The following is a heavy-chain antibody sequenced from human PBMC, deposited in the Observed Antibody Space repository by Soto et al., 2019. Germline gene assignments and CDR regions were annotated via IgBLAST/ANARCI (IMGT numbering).Heavy chain of an antibody. J-gene: IGHJ4*02. Sequence: HPGGSLRLSCSAAGVTFTDFAIHWVRQAPGKGLEYVSAIGVNGSDTYYADSVRGRFTISRDNSKNTLYLQMSSLRTEDTAVYYCVKEVGPCCDWSYYFDYWGQGTVVTVSS. D-gene: IGHD3-9*01. CDR3: VKEVGPCCDWSYYFDY. V-gene: IGHV3-64D*06. CDR1: GVTFTDFA. CDR2: IGVNGSDT.